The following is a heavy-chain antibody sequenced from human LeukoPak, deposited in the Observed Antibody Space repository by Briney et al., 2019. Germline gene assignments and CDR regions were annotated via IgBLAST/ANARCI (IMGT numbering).Heavy chain of an antibody. V-gene: IGHV1-18*01. J-gene: IGHJ5*02. CDR3: ARSQQLVRNLFDP. D-gene: IGHD6-13*01. Sequence: GASVTVSCKASGYTFTSYGISWVGQAPGQGLEWMGWISAYNGNTNYAQKLQGRVTMTTDTSTSTAYMELRSLRSDDPAVYYCARSQQLVRNLFDPWGQGTLVTVSS. CDR2: ISAYNGNT. CDR1: GYTFTSYG.